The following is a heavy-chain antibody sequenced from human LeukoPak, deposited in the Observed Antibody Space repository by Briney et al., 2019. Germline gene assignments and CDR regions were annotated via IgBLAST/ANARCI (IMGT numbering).Heavy chain of an antibody. D-gene: IGHD3-3*01. CDR3: AKRWSGYLGDY. V-gene: IGHV3-48*01. CDR2: ISSSSSTL. CDR1: GFTFSTHN. Sequence: GGSLRFSGEGSGFTFSTHNMNWVRQAPGKGLEWISYISSSSSTLYYADSVKGRFTISRDNAKNSLYLQMNSLRAEDTAVYYCAKRWSGYLGDYWGQGTLVTVSS. J-gene: IGHJ4*02.